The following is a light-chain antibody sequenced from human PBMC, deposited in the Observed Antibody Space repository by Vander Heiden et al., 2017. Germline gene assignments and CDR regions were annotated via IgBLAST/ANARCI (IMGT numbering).Light chain of an antibody. Sequence: EIVMTQSPATLSVSPGERATLSCRASQSVSSNLAWYQQKPGQAPRLLIYGASNSANGIPDRFSGSGYETEFTLTSSSRQSEDFAVYYGQQDNTWISFGQGTKLEIK. CDR3: QQDNTWIS. CDR2: GAS. CDR1: QSVSSN. J-gene: IGKJ2*01. V-gene: IGKV3-15*01.